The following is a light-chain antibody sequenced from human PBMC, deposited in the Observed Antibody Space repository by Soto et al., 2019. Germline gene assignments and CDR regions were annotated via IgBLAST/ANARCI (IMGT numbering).Light chain of an antibody. Sequence: QLVLTQSPSASASLGASVKLTCTLSSGHSRYAIAWHQQQPEKGPRYLMTLSSDGSHSKGDGIPDRFSGSSSGAARYLTISNLQSDDEADYYCQTWGTGIVIFGGGTKLTVL. V-gene: IGLV4-69*01. J-gene: IGLJ2*01. CDR3: QTWGTGIVI. CDR1: SGHSRYA. CDR2: LSSDGSH.